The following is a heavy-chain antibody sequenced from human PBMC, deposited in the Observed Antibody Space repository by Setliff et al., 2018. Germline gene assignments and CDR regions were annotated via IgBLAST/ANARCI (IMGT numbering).Heavy chain of an antibody. D-gene: IGHD6-25*01. V-gene: IGHV3-21*06. Sequence: GGSLRLSCAASGFTLSDYNMNWVRQAPGKGLEYVSFISTDGGNTYYVDSVKGRFTISRDNAKNSLYLQMNSLGAEDTAVYFCARSPANGGHDAFDVWGQGTMVTVSS. CDR2: ISTDGGNT. J-gene: IGHJ3*01. CDR1: GFTLSDYN. CDR3: ARSPANGGHDAFDV.